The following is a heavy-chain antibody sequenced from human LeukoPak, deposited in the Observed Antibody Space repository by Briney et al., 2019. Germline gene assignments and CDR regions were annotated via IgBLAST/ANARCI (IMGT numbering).Heavy chain of an antibody. CDR1: GFTFSTYS. CDR3: ARGIYGNFDY. J-gene: IGHJ4*02. D-gene: IGHD3-10*01. V-gene: IGHV3-74*01. Sequence: PGGSLKLSCAASGFTFSTYSMSWVRQVPRKGLIWVSRINNEGNDTNYADSVKGRFTISRDNAKNTLYLQMNSLRAEDTAVYYCARGIYGNFDYWGQGSLVTVSS. CDR2: INNEGNDT.